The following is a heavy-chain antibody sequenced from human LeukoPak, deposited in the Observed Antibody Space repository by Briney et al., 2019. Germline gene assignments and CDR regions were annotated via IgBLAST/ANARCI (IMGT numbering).Heavy chain of an antibody. Sequence: PGGSLRLSCAASGFTFSSYAMSWVRQAPGKGLEWASAITGSGGTTYYADSAKGRFTISRDNSKNTVYLQMNSLRAEDTAVYYCAKGPDKYGIKAYADFWGQGTLVTVSS. CDR1: GFTFSSYA. CDR2: ITGSGGTT. CDR3: AKGPDKYGIKAYADF. J-gene: IGHJ4*02. V-gene: IGHV3-23*01. D-gene: IGHD2-8*01.